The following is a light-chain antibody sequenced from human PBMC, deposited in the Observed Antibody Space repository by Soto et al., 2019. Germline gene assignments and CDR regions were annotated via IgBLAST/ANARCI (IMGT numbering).Light chain of an antibody. V-gene: IGLV2-14*01. Sequence: QSALTQPASVSGSPGLSIAISCTGTSRDVGGYNSVSWYQQQPAKVPKLMIYDVSNRPSGVSNRFSGSKSGNTASLTISGLQAEDEGDYYCSSYTTGGSYVFGTGTKVTVL. CDR2: DVS. CDR1: SRDVGGYNS. J-gene: IGLJ1*01. CDR3: SSYTTGGSYV.